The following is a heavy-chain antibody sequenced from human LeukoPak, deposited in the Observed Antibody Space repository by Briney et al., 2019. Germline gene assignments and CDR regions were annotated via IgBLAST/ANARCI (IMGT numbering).Heavy chain of an antibody. CDR2: ISAGGTPV. J-gene: IGHJ4*02. V-gene: IGHV3-48*01. CDR3: AKAYSGSYYPYYFDY. D-gene: IGHD1-26*01. Sequence: GSLRLSCAASGFTFSSYSMNWVRLAPGKGLEWISYISAGGTPVYYADSVEGRFTVSRDNEKNSLYLQLNSLRAEDTAVYYCAKAYSGSYYPYYFDYWGQGTLVTVSS. CDR1: GFTFSSYS.